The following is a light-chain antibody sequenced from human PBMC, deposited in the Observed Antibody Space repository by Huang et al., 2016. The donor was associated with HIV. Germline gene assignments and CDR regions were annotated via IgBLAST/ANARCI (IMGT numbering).Light chain of an antibody. V-gene: IGKV3-15*01. CDR3: QQYNNWPWT. CDR2: GAS. J-gene: IGKJ1*01. CDR1: QSVSSN. Sequence: TRSVSPGERATLSGSASQSVSSNLAWYQQKPGQAPRLLISGASTRATGIPARFSGSESGTEFTLTISSLQSEDFAVYYCQQYNNWPWTFGQGTKVEIK.